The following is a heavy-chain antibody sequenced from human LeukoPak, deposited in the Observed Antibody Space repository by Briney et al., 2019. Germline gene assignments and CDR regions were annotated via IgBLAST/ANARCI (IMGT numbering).Heavy chain of an antibody. J-gene: IGHJ4*02. D-gene: IGHD3-10*01. CDR2: ISGGGDAA. Sequence: GGSLRLSCAASDFSFITYAMSWVRQAPGKGLEWVSTISGGGDAAYYADSVKGRFTISRDNSTNTRYLQMNSLRVEDTAVYYCARDSSMLRGPLVIYYFDFWGQGTLVTVSS. CDR3: ARDSSMLRGPLVIYYFDF. V-gene: IGHV3-23*01. CDR1: DFSFITYA.